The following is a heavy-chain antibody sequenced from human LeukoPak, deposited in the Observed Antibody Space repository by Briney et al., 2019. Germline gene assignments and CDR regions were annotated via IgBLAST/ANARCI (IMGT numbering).Heavy chain of an antibody. Sequence: ASVKVSCKASGYTFTGYYMHWVRQAPGQGLEWMGWINPNSGGTNYAQKFQGRVTMTTDTSTSTAYLELRRLRSDDTALYYCARDSGSYFRYWGQGTLVTVSS. V-gene: IGHV1-2*02. CDR3: ARDSGSYFRY. CDR2: INPNSGGT. D-gene: IGHD1-26*01. J-gene: IGHJ4*02. CDR1: GYTFTGYY.